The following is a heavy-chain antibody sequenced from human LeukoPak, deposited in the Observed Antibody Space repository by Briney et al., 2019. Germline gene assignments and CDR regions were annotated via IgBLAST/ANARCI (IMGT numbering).Heavy chain of an antibody. CDR1: GGSISSYY. CDR2: IYYSGST. CDR3: ARGKGDSSGYYYGY. J-gene: IGHJ4*02. Sequence: SETLSLTCTVSGGSISSYYWSWIRQPPGKGLEWIGYIYYSGSTNYNPSLKSRVTISVDTSKNQFSLKLSSVTAADTAVYYCARGKGDSSGYYYGYWGQGTLVTVSS. D-gene: IGHD3-22*01. V-gene: IGHV4-59*01.